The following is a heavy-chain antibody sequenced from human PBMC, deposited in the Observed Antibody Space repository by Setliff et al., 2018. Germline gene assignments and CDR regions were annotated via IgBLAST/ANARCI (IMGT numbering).Heavy chain of an antibody. CDR3: VRDLDYQYYYETSGRDAFDI. D-gene: IGHD3-22*01. V-gene: IGHV1-18*01. CDR2: ISGYNGYT. Sequence: GASVKVFCKAFGYTFAKYGTSWVRQAPGQGLEWMGWISGYNGYTVYAQKLQGRVTLTTDTSTGTAYMEVRSLRSDDTAQYYCVRDLDYQYYYETSGRDAFDIWGLGTMVTVSS. J-gene: IGHJ3*02. CDR1: GYTFAKYG.